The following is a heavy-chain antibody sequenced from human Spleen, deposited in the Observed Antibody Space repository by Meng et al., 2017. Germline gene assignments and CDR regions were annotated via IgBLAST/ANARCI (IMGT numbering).Heavy chain of an antibody. D-gene: IGHD4-11*01. Sequence: QLRRWAAGLLHPSLPLHRTSVVAGGSFSDYYWSWIRQPPGKGLEWIGEINHSGSTNYNPSLESRATISVDTSQNNLSLKLSSVTAADSAVYYCARGPTTMAHDFDYWGQGTLVTVSS. CDR1: GGSFSDYY. V-gene: IGHV4-34*01. CDR2: INHSGST. J-gene: IGHJ4*02. CDR3: ARGPTTMAHDFDY.